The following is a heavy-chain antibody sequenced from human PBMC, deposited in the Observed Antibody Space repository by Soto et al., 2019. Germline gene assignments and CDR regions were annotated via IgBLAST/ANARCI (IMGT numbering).Heavy chain of an antibody. CDR3: AHRRNTYYDILSGYRKKWFDP. CDR2: IYWDDDK. V-gene: IGHV2-5*02. CDR1: GFSLSTSGVG. Sequence: QITLKESGPTLVKPTQTLTLTCTFSGFSLSTSGVGVGWIRQPPGKALEWLALIYWDDDKRYSPSLKSRLTITKDTAKNNVVRTITNMDPVDTATYYCAHRRNTYYDILSGYRKKWFDPWGQVTLVTVSS. D-gene: IGHD3-9*01. J-gene: IGHJ5*02.